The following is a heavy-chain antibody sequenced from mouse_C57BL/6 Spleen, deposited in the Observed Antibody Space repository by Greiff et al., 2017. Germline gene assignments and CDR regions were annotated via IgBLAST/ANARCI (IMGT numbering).Heavy chain of an antibody. CDR2: IDPSDSYT. V-gene: IGHV1-50*01. Sequence: QVQLQQPGAELVKPGASVKLSCKASGYTFTSYWMQWVKQRPGQGLEWIGEIDPSDSYTNYNQKFKGKATLTVDTSSSTAYMQLSSLTSEDSAGYYWARDYGSSYAWFAYWGQGTLVTVSA. J-gene: IGHJ3*01. CDR1: GYTFTSYW. D-gene: IGHD1-1*01. CDR3: ARDYGSSYAWFAY.